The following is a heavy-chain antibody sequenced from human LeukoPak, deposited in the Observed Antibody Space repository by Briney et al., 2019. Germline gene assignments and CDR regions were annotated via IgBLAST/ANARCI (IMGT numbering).Heavy chain of an antibody. Sequence: SETLSLTCTVSSGSISTSNYYWGWVRQPPGKALEWIGNIFYSGSTNYSPSLKSRVTISVDTSKNQFSLKLSSVAAADTAVYYCARGNPYSSGWYEKYNWFDPWGQGTLVTVSS. J-gene: IGHJ5*02. CDR2: IFYSGST. CDR1: SGSISTSNYY. V-gene: IGHV4-61*05. CDR3: ARGNPYSSGWYEKYNWFDP. D-gene: IGHD6-13*01.